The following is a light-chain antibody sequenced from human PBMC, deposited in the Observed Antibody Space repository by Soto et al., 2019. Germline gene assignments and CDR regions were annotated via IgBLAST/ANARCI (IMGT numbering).Light chain of an antibody. CDR1: SSNIGSNT. Sequence: QSVLTQPPSASGTPGQRVTISCSGSSSNIGSNTVNWYQQLPGTAPKLLIYSNYQRPSGVPDRFSGSKSGTSASLAISGLQSEDEADYYCAAWHDSLNGYVVFGGGTKLTVL. J-gene: IGLJ2*01. V-gene: IGLV1-44*01. CDR2: SNY. CDR3: AAWHDSLNGYVV.